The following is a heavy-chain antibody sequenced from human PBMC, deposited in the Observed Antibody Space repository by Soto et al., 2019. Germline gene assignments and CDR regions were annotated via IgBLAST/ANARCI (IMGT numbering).Heavy chain of an antibody. V-gene: IGHV4-34*01. Sequence: QVQLQQWGAGLLKPSETLSLTCAVYGGSFSGYYWSWIRQPPGKGLEWIGESNHVGNTNYNPSLKSRVTMSVDPSKHQFSRRLSSVTAADTAVYYCARVLIAGVTTDWGQGTLVLVSS. J-gene: IGHJ4*02. CDR3: ARVLIAGVTTD. CDR2: SNHVGNT. CDR1: GGSFSGYY. D-gene: IGHD5-18*01.